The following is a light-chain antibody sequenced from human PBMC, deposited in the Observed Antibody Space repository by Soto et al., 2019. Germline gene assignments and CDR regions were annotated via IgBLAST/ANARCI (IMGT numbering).Light chain of an antibody. Sequence: EIVLTQSPGTLSLSPGERATLSCRASQSVSSSYLAWYQQKPGQAPRLLIYGASSRATGIPDRFIGSGSGTAFTLTISRLEPEDFAVYYCQQCGSAPRYTFGQGTKLEIK. CDR3: QQCGSAPRYT. CDR1: QSVSSSY. CDR2: GAS. V-gene: IGKV3-20*01. J-gene: IGKJ2*01.